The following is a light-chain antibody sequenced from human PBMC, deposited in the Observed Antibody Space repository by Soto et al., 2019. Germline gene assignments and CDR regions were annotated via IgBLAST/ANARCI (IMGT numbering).Light chain of an antibody. CDR2: DAS. J-gene: IGKJ2*02. Sequence: EIVLTQSPGTLSLSPGERATLSCRASQSVSSNSLAWYQQRRGQAPRLIIYDASNRATGIPDRFSGSGSVTDFTLTINRLEPEDFAVYYCHQYGTSLCTFGQGTKLEIK. CDR3: HQYGTSLCT. V-gene: IGKV3-20*01. CDR1: QSVSSNS.